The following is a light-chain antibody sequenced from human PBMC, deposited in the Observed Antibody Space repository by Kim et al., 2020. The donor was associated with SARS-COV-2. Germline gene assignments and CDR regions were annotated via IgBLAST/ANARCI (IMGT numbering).Light chain of an antibody. CDR1: SGNSSYA. CDR2: LNNDGSN. J-gene: IGLJ3*02. CDR3: QTWGTGFQV. Sequence: ASVKTTCALSSGNSSYAIAWHQQQPEKGPRFLIHLNNDGSNTRGDGIPDRFSGSSSGAERYLVISSLQSEDEADYYCQTWGTGFQVFGGGTQLTVL. V-gene: IGLV4-69*01.